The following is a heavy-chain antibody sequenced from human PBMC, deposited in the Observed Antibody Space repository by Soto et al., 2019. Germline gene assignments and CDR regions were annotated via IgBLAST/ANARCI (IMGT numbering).Heavy chain of an antibody. CDR1: GYTFTSYY. CDR2: INPSGGST. Sequence: ASVKVSCKASGYTFTSYYMHWVRQAPGRGLEWMGIINPSGGSTIYAQKFQGRVTMTRDTSTSTVYMELSSLRSEDTAVYYCARDVVVVPAAHYGMDVWGQGTTVTVSS. D-gene: IGHD2-2*01. J-gene: IGHJ6*02. V-gene: IGHV1-46*01. CDR3: ARDVVVVPAAHYGMDV.